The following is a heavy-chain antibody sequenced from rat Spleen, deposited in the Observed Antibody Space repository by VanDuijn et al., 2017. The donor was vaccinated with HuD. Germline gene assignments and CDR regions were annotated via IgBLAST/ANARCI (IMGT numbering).Heavy chain of an antibody. CDR1: GFNFNDYW. CDR3: AREDRGVDY. V-gene: IGHV4-2*01. CDR2: INKDSRTI. D-gene: IGHD1-4*01. J-gene: IGHJ2*01. Sequence: EVKLVESGGGLVQPGRSLKLSCAASGFNFNDYWMGWVRQAPGKGLEWIGEINKDSRTIKYTPSLKDKFIISRDNGQNTLYLQMSKLGSEDTATYYCAREDRGVDYWGQGVMVTVSS.